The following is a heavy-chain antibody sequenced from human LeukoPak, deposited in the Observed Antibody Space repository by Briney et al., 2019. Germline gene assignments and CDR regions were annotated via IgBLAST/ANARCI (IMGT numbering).Heavy chain of an antibody. D-gene: IGHD6-19*01. Sequence: GGSLRLSCAASGFTFSSYSMNWVRQAPGKGLEWVSSISSSSSYIYYADSVKGRFTISRDNAKNSLYLQMNSLRAEDTAVYYCATSSDPYSSPNGGFWGQGTLVTVSS. CDR1: GFTFSSYS. CDR2: ISSSSSYI. CDR3: ATSSDPYSSPNGGF. V-gene: IGHV3-21*01. J-gene: IGHJ4*02.